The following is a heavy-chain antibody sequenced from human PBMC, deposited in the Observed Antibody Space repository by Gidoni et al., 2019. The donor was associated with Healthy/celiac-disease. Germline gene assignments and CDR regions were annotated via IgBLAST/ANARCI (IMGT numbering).Heavy chain of an antibody. V-gene: IGHV4-30-2*05. J-gene: IGHJ4*02. CDR2: ST. Sequence: STYYNPSLKSRVTISVDTSKNQFSLKLSSVTAADTAVYYCARSYGSGSYNYWGQGTLVTVSS. D-gene: IGHD3-10*01. CDR3: ARSYGSGSYNY.